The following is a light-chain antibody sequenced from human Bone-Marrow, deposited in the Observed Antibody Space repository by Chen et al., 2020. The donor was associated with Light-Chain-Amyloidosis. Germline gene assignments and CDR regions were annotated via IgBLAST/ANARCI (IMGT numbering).Light chain of an antibody. CDR2: DVS. Sequence: QSALTQPRSASGSPGQSVTISCPGTSGDVGGYDVVSWYQQYPVKAPKLIIYDVSKRPSGVPDHFSGSKSGNTASLTISGLQAADEADYYCCSTAGRSTLVFGGGTTLTVL. CDR1: SGDVGGYDV. V-gene: IGLV2-11*02. J-gene: IGLJ2*01. CDR3: CSTAGRSTLV.